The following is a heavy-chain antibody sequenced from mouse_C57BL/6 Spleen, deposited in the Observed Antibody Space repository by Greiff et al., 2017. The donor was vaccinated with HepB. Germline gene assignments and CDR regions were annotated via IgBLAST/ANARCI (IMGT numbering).Heavy chain of an antibody. J-gene: IGHJ1*03. Sequence: EVHLVESGGDLVKPGGSLKLSCAASGFTFSSYGMSWVRQTPDKRLEWVATISSGGSYTYYPDSVKGRFTISRDNAKNTLYLQMSSLKSEDTAMYYCARITTVAHWYFDVWGTGTTVTVSS. CDR3: ARITTVAHWYFDV. CDR2: ISSGGSYT. V-gene: IGHV5-6*01. CDR1: GFTFSSYG. D-gene: IGHD1-1*01.